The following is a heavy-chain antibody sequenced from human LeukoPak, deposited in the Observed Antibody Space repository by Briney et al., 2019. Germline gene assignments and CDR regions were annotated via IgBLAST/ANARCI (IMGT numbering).Heavy chain of an antibody. J-gene: IGHJ4*02. CDR1: GFTFSSYA. Sequence: PGGSLRLSCAASGFTFSSYAMSWVRQAPGKGLEWVSAISGSGGSTYYADSVKGRFTISRDNSKNTLYLQMSSLRAEDTAVYYCAKGACSGTSCSPDYWGQGTLVIVSS. CDR3: AKGACSGTSCSPDY. CDR2: ISGSGGST. V-gene: IGHV3-23*01. D-gene: IGHD2-2*01.